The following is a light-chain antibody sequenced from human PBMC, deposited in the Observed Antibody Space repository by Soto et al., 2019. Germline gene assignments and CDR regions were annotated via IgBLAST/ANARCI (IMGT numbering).Light chain of an antibody. V-gene: IGLV2-14*01. CDR1: SSDVGGYNY. Sequence: QSSLAQPASLSGSPGQSITLSCPGTSSDVGGYNYVSWYRQHPGRAPKLMIYDVSNRPSGVSNRFSGSKSGNTASLTISGLQAEDEADYYCSSYTRSSTYVFGTGTKVTVL. J-gene: IGLJ1*01. CDR2: DVS. CDR3: SSYTRSSTYV.